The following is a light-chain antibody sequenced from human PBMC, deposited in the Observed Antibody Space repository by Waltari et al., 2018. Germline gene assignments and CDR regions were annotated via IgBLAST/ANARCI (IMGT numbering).Light chain of an antibody. CDR1: SRDLGGQHC. V-gene: IGLV2-14*01. Sequence: QSALTQPASVSGSPGPSITIYCTGPSRDLGGQHCVPSYQQHPGKAPKLMIYEVSNRPSGVSNRFSGSKSGNTASLTISGLQAEDEADYYCSSYTSSSTPWVFGGGTKLTVL. J-gene: IGLJ3*02. CDR2: EVS. CDR3: SSYTSSSTPWV.